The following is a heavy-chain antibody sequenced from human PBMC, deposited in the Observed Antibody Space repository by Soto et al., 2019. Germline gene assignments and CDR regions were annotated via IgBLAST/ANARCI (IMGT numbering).Heavy chain of an antibody. CDR3: ARVSIVLFQPTHGNASGMDV. V-gene: IGHV1-69*13. D-gene: IGHD2-15*01. CDR1: GGTFSSYA. Sequence: ASVKVSCKASGGTFSSYAISWVRQAPGQGLEWMGGIIPIFGTANYAQKFQGRVTITADESTSTAYKELSSLRSENTAVYYCARVSIVLFQPTHGNASGMDVWGQGTTVTVSS. CDR2: IIPIFGTA. J-gene: IGHJ6*02.